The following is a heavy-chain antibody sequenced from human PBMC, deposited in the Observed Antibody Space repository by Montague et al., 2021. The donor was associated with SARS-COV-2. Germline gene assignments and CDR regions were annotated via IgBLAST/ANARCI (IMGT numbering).Heavy chain of an antibody. J-gene: IGHJ4*02. V-gene: IGHV4-59*01. CDR2: IYYSGST. CDR1: GGPISSYY. CDR3: ARVFPRWLQFDPYFDY. D-gene: IGHD5-24*01. Sequence: SETLSLTCTVSGGPISSYYWSWIRQPPGKGLEWIGYIYYSGSTNYNPSLKSRVTISVDTSKNQFSLKLSSVTAADTAVYYCARVFPRWLQFDPYFDYWGPGNPGTVS.